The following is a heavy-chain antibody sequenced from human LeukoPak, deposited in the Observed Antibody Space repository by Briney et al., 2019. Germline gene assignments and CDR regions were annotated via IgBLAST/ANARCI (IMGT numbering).Heavy chain of an antibody. V-gene: IGHV1-69*13. CDR3: AGVGTTGYSGYALDY. CDR1: GGTFSSYA. J-gene: IGHJ4*02. Sequence: SVKVSCKASGGTFSSYAISWVRQAPGQGLEWMGGIIPIFGTANYAQKFQGRVTITADESTSTAYMELSSLRSEDTAVYYCAGVGTTGYSGYALDYWGQGTLVTVSS. D-gene: IGHD5-12*01. CDR2: IIPIFGTA.